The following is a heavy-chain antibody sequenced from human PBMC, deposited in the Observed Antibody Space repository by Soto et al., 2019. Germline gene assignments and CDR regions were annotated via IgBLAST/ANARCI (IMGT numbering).Heavy chain of an antibody. CDR3: ARFTKGSSVAA. Sequence: VQLVESGGGLVSPGGSLTLSCVGSGFRFSDHSMHWVRRAPGTGLQWLSYISSSGDTTHYADSVRGRFTVSRDNAKNSVFLRMESLRDDATAMYYCARFTKGSSVAAWGQGTLVTVSS. J-gene: IGHJ4*02. CDR2: ISSSGDTT. CDR1: GFRFSDHS. D-gene: IGHD3-10*01. V-gene: IGHV3-48*02.